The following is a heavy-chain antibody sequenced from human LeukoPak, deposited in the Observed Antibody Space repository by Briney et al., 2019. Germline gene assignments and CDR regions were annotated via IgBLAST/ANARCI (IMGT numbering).Heavy chain of an antibody. CDR1: GFTFSSYA. Sequence: PGGSLRLSCAASGFTFSSYAMHWVRQAPGKGLEWVAVISYDGGNKYYADSVKGRFTISRETSKNTLSLQMNSLRAEDTAVYYCARSRGAVAGLYYFDYWGQGTLVTVSS. V-gene: IGHV3-30*04. CDR3: ARSRGAVAGLYYFDY. J-gene: IGHJ4*02. CDR2: ISYDGGNK. D-gene: IGHD6-19*01.